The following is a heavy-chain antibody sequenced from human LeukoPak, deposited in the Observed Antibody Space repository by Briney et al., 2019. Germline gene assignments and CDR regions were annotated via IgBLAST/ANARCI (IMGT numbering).Heavy chain of an antibody. Sequence: GASVKVSCKASGYTFTGYYMHWVRQAPGQGLERMGWINPNSGGTNYAQKFQGRVTMTRDTSISTAYMELSRLRSDDTAVYYCARTPCGGDCYHFDYWGQGTLVTVSS. CDR3: ARTPCGGDCYHFDY. CDR1: GYTFTGYY. J-gene: IGHJ4*02. V-gene: IGHV1-2*02. CDR2: INPNSGGT. D-gene: IGHD2-21*02.